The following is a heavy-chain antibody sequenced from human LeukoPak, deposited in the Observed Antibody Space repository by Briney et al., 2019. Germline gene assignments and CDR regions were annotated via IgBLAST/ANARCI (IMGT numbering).Heavy chain of an antibody. CDR3: VSQEGAPR. Sequence: GGSLRLSCASSGFTFSDYWMSWVRQTPGKGLEWGANKKEDGSEKDYVDSVKGRFTISRDNANKSVFLQMNNLRAEDTAVYYCVSQEGAPRWGQGTLVIVSS. V-gene: IGHV3-7*01. CDR1: GFTFSDYW. D-gene: IGHD1-26*01. CDR2: KKEDGSEK. J-gene: IGHJ4*02.